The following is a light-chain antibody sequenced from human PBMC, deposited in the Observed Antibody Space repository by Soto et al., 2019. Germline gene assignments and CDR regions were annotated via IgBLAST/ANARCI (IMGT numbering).Light chain of an antibody. CDR1: SSDVGGYNY. J-gene: IGLJ1*01. CDR2: DVS. V-gene: IGLV2-14*01. Sequence: QSALTQPASVSGSPGQSITISCTGTSSDVGGYNYVSWYQQHPGKAPKLMIYDVSNWPSGVSNRFSGSKSGNTASLTISGLQAEDEADYYCSSYTNSSPFVFGTGNKVTVL. CDR3: SSYTNSSPFV.